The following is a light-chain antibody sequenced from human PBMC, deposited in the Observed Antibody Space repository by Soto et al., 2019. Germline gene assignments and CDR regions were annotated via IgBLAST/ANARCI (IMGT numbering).Light chain of an antibody. CDR2: DVS. J-gene: IGLJ1*01. V-gene: IGLV2-8*01. CDR3: SSYAGTHIV. Sequence: SVLTQPPSASGSPGQSVAISCTGTSSDVGGYNYVSWYQQHPGKAPKLMIYDVSKRPSGVPDRFSGSKSGNTASLTVSGLQAEDEAEYYCSSYAGTHIVFGTGTKVTVL. CDR1: SSDVGGYNY.